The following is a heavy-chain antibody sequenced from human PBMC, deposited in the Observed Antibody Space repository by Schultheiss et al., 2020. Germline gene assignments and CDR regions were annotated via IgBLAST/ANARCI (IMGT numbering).Heavy chain of an antibody. V-gene: IGHV4-34*01. Sequence: SETLSLTCAVSGGSLSGYYWNVIRQPPGKGLEWIGDINGSGFTSYNPSLKSRLTMSVDTSKNQFSLKLSSVTAADTAVYYCARYSLRLMFDYWGQGTLVTVSS. CDR2: INGSGFT. J-gene: IGHJ4*02. CDR1: GGSLSGYY. CDR3: ARYSLRLMFDY. D-gene: IGHD3-16*01.